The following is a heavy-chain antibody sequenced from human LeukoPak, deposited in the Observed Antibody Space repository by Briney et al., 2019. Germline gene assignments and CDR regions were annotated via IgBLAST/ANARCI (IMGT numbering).Heavy chain of an antibody. CDR1: GFTVSNNY. CDR2: IYSGGST. J-gene: IGHJ6*02. V-gene: IGHV3-66*01. CDR3: AGFSHKGV. Sequence: GGSLRLSCAAAGFTVSNNYMSWVRQAPGKGLEWVALIYSGGSTYYADFVKGRFTISRDNSKNTLYLQMSSLRAEDTAVYYCAGFSHKGVWGQGTTVTVSS.